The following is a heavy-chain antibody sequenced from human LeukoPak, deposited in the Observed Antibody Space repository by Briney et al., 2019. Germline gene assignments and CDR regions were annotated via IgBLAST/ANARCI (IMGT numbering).Heavy chain of an antibody. CDR2: VSTSGGST. V-gene: IGHV3-23*01. CDR1: GLTFSRYA. CDR3: AKQAYDSPRTDFDY. D-gene: IGHD3-22*01. J-gene: IGHJ4*02. Sequence: GGSLRLSCAASGLTFSRYAMSWVRQAPGKGLEWVSGVSTSGGSTYYADSVKGRFTISRDNSKNTLHLQMNSLRAEDTAMYYCAKQAYDSPRTDFDYWGQGTLVTVSS.